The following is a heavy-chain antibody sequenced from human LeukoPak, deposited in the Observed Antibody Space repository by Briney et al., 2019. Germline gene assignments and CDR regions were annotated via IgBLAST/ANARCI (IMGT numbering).Heavy chain of an antibody. CDR3: VRDVWGDRDSYFDY. CDR2: ISDSSSTI. D-gene: IGHD2-21*01. CDR1: RFTFSTYS. Sequence: PGGSLRLSCSASRFTFSTYSMNWVRQAPGKGLEWVSHISDSSSTIYYADSVKGRFTISRDNAKNTLYLQMNSLRAEDTAVYYCVRDVWGDRDSYFDYWGQGTLVTVSS. J-gene: IGHJ4*02. V-gene: IGHV3-48*01.